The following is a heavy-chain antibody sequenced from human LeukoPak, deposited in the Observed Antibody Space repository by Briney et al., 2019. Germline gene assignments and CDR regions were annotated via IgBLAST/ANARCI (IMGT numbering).Heavy chain of an antibody. Sequence: ASVKVSCKASGYTFTSYGISWVRQAPGQGLEWMGWISAYNGNTNYAQKLQGRVTMTTDTSTSTAYMELRSLRSDDTAVYYCARVDSSGYYYYYMDVWGKGTTVTVSS. CDR3: ARVDSSGYYYYYMDV. V-gene: IGHV1-18*01. CDR2: ISAYNGNT. CDR1: GYTFTSYG. D-gene: IGHD3-22*01. J-gene: IGHJ6*03.